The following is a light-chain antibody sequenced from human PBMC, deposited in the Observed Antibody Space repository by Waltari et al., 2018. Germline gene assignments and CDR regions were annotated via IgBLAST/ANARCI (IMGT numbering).Light chain of an antibody. CDR3: SSYAGNNNLAV. J-gene: IGLJ1*01. CDR2: EVS. V-gene: IGLV2-8*01. CDR1: SSDVGGYTY. Sequence: QSALAQPPSASGSPGQSVTISCTGTSSDVGGYTYIPWYQQHPGKAPKLMIYEVSKRPSGVPDRFSGSKSGNTASLTVSGLRPEDEADYYCSSYAGNNNLAVFGTGTKVTVL.